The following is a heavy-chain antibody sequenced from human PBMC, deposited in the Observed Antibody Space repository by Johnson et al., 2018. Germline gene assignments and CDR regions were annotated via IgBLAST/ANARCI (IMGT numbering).Heavy chain of an antibody. CDR3: AREARGYYGMDV. V-gene: IGHV3-74*01. J-gene: IGHJ6*02. CDR2: INSDGSST. Sequence: VQLVESGGGLVQPGGSLRLSCAASGFTFSSYWMHWVRQAPGKGLVWVSRINSDGSSTSYADSVKGRFTISRDNAKNTLYLQMNSLRAEDTAVYYCAREARGYYGMDVWGQGTTVTVSS. D-gene: IGHD5-12*01. CDR1: GFTFSSYW.